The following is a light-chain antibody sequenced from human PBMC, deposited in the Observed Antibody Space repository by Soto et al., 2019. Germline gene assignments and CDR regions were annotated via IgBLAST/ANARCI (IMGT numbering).Light chain of an antibody. CDR2: EGT. Sequence: QSALTQPASVSGSPGQSITISCTGTNSDVGSYDLVSWYQQHPGKAPKLMIYEGTKRPSGVSDRFSGSKSGNTASLTISGLQSEDEGDYYCSAYTARSTLVFGGGTQLTVL. CDR1: NSDVGSYDL. CDR3: SAYTARSTLV. J-gene: IGLJ3*02. V-gene: IGLV2-14*02.